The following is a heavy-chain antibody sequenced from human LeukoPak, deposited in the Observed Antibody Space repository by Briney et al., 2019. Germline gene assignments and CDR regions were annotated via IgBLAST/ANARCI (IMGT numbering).Heavy chain of an antibody. Sequence: PSETLSLTCTVSGGSISSYYWSWIRQPPGKGLEWIGHIYYSGSTNYNPSLKSRVTISIDTSKNQFSLRLSSVTAADTAVYYCARGAAGYSYGRGQGTLVTVSS. CDR1: GGSISSYY. CDR2: IYYSGST. D-gene: IGHD5-18*01. CDR3: ARGAAGYSYG. V-gene: IGHV4-59*01. J-gene: IGHJ4*02.